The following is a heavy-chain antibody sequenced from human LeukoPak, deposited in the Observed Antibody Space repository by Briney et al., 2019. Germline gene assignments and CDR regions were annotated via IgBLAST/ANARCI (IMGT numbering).Heavy chain of an antibody. J-gene: IGHJ4*02. Sequence: PGGSLRLSCAASGFTFSDHAMHWVRQAPGKGPEWVAFIQYDGSNKNYVESVRGRFTISRDNSKNTMYLQMNSLTAEDTAGYYCAKDLSRNYCVDYWGQGALVTVSS. CDR2: IQYDGSNK. CDR3: AKDLSRNYCVDY. D-gene: IGHD2-21*01. V-gene: IGHV3-30*02. CDR1: GFTFSDHA.